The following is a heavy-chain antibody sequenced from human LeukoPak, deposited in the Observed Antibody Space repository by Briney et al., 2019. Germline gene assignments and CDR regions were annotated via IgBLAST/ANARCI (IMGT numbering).Heavy chain of an antibody. J-gene: IGHJ4*02. Sequence: PGGSLRLSCAASGFTFSSYWMHWVRHAPGKGLVWVSRINSDGSSTSYADSVKGRFTISRDNAKNTLYLQMNSLRAEDTAVYYCAKIIAVARPDYWGQGTLVTVSS. CDR2: INSDGSST. CDR1: GFTFSSYW. CDR3: AKIIAVARPDY. V-gene: IGHV3-74*01. D-gene: IGHD6-19*01.